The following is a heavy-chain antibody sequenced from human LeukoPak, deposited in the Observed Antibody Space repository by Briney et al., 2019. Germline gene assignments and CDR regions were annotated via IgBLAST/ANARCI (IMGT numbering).Heavy chain of an antibody. V-gene: IGHV1-69*04. J-gene: IGHJ5*02. Sequence: EASVKVSCKASGGTFSSYAISWVRQAPGQGLEWMGRIIPILGIANYAQKFQGRVTITADKSTSTAYMELSSLRSEDTAVYYCARVAIFGVVTPNWFDPWGQGTLVTVSS. CDR2: IIPILGIA. D-gene: IGHD3-3*01. CDR1: GGTFSSYA. CDR3: ARVAIFGVVTPNWFDP.